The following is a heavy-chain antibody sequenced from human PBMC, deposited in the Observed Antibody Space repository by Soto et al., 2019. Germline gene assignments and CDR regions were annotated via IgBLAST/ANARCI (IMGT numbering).Heavy chain of an antibody. CDR1: GFTFSDYA. CDR3: AKWGRQWLVTADFNS. J-gene: IGHJ4*02. CDR2: VSHDGRNT. V-gene: IGHV3-30*18. Sequence: VQLVESGGGVVQPGRSLRLSCAASGFTFSDYAMHWVRQAPGKGLEWVAVVSHDGRNTHYADSVKGRFTISRDSSKNTVSLEMTSLRDEDTAVYYCAKWGRQWLVTADFNSGGQGALVTVSS. D-gene: IGHD6-19*01.